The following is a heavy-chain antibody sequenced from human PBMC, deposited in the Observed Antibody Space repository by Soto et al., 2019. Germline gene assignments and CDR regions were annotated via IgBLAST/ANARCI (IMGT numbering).Heavy chain of an antibody. V-gene: IGHV1-69*13. CDR3: ARDCSSTSCYEDYYYYGMDV. CDR1: GGTFSSYA. D-gene: IGHD2-2*01. CDR2: IIPIFGTA. Sequence: SVKVSCKASGGTFSSYAISWVRQAPGQGLEWMGGIIPIFGTANYAQKFQGRVTITADESTSTAYMELSSLRSEDTAVNYCARDCSSTSCYEDYYYYGMDVWGQGTTVTVSS. J-gene: IGHJ6*02.